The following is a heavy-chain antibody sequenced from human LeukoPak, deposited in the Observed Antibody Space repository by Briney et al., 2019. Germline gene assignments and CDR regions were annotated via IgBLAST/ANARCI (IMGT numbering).Heavy chain of an antibody. CDR2: LNPNTGHA. V-gene: IGHV1-2*06. D-gene: IGHD5-24*01. Sequence: GASVKVSCKVVAYDFTGYYTHWVRQAPGQGPEWMGRLNPNTGHAVYAFKFQGRVTITRDTSSNTAYMEVTRLTSDDTALYYCAKDRDGADRIVLWGQGTLVTVSS. J-gene: IGHJ4*02. CDR3: AKDRDGADRIVL. CDR1: AYDFTGYY.